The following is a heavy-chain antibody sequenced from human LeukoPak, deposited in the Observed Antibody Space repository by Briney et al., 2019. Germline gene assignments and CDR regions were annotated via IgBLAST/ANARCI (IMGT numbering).Heavy chain of an antibody. CDR2: IIPIFGTA. CDR3: ASPRFLFGAGSLDY. D-gene: IGHD3-3*01. CDR1: GYTFTSYG. J-gene: IGHJ4*02. V-gene: IGHV1-69*13. Sequence: ASVKVSCKTSGYTFTSYGITWVRQAPGQGLEWMGGIIPIFGTANYAQKFQGRVTITADESTSTAYMELSSLRSEDTAVYYCASPRFLFGAGSLDYWGQGTLVTVSS.